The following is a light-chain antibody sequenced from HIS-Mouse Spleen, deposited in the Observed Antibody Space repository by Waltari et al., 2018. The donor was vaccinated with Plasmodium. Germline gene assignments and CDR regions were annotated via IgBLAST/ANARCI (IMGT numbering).Light chain of an antibody. CDR2: GAS. CDR1: QSVSST. Sequence: EIVMTQSPAPLSVSPGERATLSCRASQSVSSTVAWYQQTPGQAPRLLIYGASTRATGIPARFSGSGSGTEFTLTISSLQSEDFAVYYCQQYNNWSFTFGPGTKVDIK. CDR3: QQYNNWSFT. J-gene: IGKJ3*01. V-gene: IGKV3-15*01.